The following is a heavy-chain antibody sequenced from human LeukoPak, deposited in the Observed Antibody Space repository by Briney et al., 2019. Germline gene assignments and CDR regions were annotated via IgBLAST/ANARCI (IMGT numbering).Heavy chain of an antibody. J-gene: IGHJ3*02. D-gene: IGHD3-16*01. CDR2: IRYDESVK. Sequence: PGGSLRLSCAASGFTFSGSGMHWVRQAPGKGPEWVAFIRYDESVKSYANSVKGRFTGSRDNSKNTLFLQMNNLRAEDTAVYYCARDLPGGAKAFNIWGLGTMVTVSS. CDR3: ARDLPGGAKAFNI. CDR1: GFTFSGSG. V-gene: IGHV3-30*02.